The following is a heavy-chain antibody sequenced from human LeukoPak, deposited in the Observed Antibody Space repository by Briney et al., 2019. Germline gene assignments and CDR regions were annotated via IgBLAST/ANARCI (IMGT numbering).Heavy chain of an antibody. CDR2: ISSTGSLI. CDR3: ARDALYYYGMDV. J-gene: IGHJ6*02. V-gene: IGHV3-21*01. Sequence: GGSLRLSCAGSGFTFSHYIMNWVRQAPGKGLEWLSSISSTGSLIYYADSVKGRFTVFRDNAKNSVYLQMNSLRADDTAMYYCARDALYYYGMDVWGQGTTVTVSS. CDR1: GFTFSHYI.